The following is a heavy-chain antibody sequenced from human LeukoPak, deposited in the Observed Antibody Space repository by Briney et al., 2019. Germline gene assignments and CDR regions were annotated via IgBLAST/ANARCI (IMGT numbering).Heavy chain of an antibody. V-gene: IGHV4-59*01. CDR1: GGSISSYY. Sequence: PSETLSLTCTVSGGSISSYYWSWIRQPPGKGLEWIGYIYDSGSTNYNPSLKSGVTISVDTSKNPFSLKLSSVTAADTAVYYCARGGSGYDSFYYYGMDVWGQGTTVTVSS. D-gene: IGHD5-12*01. CDR2: IYDSGST. J-gene: IGHJ6*02. CDR3: ARGGSGYDSFYYYGMDV.